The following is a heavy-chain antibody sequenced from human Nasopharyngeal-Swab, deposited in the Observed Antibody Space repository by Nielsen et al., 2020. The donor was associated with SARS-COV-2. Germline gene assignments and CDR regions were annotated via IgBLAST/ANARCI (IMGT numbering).Heavy chain of an antibody. CDR1: GGSIRSYY. CDR3: ARVAPLSTMVRGVHYGMDV. J-gene: IGHJ6*02. D-gene: IGHD3-10*01. V-gene: IGHV4-59*01. CDR2: IYYSGST. Sequence: SETLSLTCTVSGGSIRSYYWRWIRQPPGKGLEGIGYIYYSGSTNYNPSLKSRVTISVDTSKNQFSLKLSSVTAADTAVYYCARVAPLSTMVRGVHYGMDVWGQGTTVTVSS.